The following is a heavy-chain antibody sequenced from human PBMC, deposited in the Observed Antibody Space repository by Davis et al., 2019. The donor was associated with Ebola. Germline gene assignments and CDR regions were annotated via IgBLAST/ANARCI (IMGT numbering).Heavy chain of an antibody. Sequence: PGGSLRPSCAASGFTVSSNYMSWVRQAPGKGLEWVSVIYSGGSTYYADSVKGRFTISRDNSKNTLYLQMNSLRAEDTAVYYCARGYYYDGKDAFDIWGQGTMVTVSS. J-gene: IGHJ3*02. CDR1: GFTVSSNY. CDR3: ARGYYYDGKDAFDI. CDR2: IYSGGST. V-gene: IGHV3-53*01. D-gene: IGHD3-22*01.